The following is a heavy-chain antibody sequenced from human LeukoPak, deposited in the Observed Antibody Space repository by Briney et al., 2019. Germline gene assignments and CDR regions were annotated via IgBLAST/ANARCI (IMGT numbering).Heavy chain of an antibody. Sequence: SETLSHTCSVSGASISSYYWSWMRQPPVKRLEWIGYFSNSGSTNYNPSLKSRVTISVDTSKNQFPLNLNSMTAADTAVYFCARHYWSDPFDYWGQGTLVTVSS. V-gene: IGHV4-59*08. D-gene: IGHD1-1*01. J-gene: IGHJ4*02. CDR3: ARHYWSDPFDY. CDR1: GASISSYY. CDR2: FSNSGST.